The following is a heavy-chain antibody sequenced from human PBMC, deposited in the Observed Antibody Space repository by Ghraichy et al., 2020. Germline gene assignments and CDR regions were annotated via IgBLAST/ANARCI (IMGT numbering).Heavy chain of an antibody. CDR3: ATDRFHVMDV. J-gene: IGHJ6*02. V-gene: IGHV3-74*01. D-gene: IGHD3-3*01. CDR1: ASIFGDSW. Sequence: GGSLRLSCAASSASIFGDSWMYWVRQGPGEGLVWVSRITSDGTNTIYADSVKGRFTISRDNANNMLYLQMHSLRAEDTAVYYCATDRFHVMDVWGQGTTVTVSS. CDR2: ITSDGTNT.